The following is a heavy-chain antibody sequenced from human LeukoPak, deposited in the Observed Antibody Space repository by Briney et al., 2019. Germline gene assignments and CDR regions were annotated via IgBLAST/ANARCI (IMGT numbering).Heavy chain of an antibody. Sequence: ASVKVSCKASGYTFTGYYMHWVRQAPGQGLEWMGWINPNSGGTNYAQKFQGRVTMTRDTSISTAYMEPSRLRSDDSAVYYCARAPNNWNDLIVGYWGQGSLVTVSS. CDR1: GYTFTGYY. D-gene: IGHD1-1*01. J-gene: IGHJ4*02. CDR3: ARAPNNWNDLIVGY. V-gene: IGHV1-2*02. CDR2: INPNSGGT.